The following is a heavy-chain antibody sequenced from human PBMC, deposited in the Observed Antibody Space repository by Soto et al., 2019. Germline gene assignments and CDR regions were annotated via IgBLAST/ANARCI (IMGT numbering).Heavy chain of an antibody. Sequence: EVQLVESGGGLVQPGRSLRLSFAASGFTFDDYAMHWVRQAPGKGLEWVSGISWNSGSIGYADSVKGRFTISRDNAKNSLYLQMNSLRAEDTALYYCAKDQGDYASGYFQHWGQGTLVTVSS. V-gene: IGHV3-9*01. D-gene: IGHD4-17*01. CDR1: GFTFDDYA. J-gene: IGHJ1*01. CDR3: AKDQGDYASGYFQH. CDR2: ISWNSGSI.